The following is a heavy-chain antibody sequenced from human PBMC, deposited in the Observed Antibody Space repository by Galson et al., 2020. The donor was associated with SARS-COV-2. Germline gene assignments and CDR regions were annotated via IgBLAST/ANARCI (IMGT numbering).Heavy chain of an antibody. CDR1: GFTLSSYW. CDR3: AREDKTFDS. V-gene: IGHV3-7*01. Sequence: QLGESLKISCVASGFTLSSYWMNWVRQAPGKGLEWVANISPNGNNKYYVDSVRGRFTISRDNAKNSLYLQMNSLRAEDTAVYYCAREDKTFDSWGQGTLVTVSS. J-gene: IGHJ5*01. CDR2: ISPNGNNK.